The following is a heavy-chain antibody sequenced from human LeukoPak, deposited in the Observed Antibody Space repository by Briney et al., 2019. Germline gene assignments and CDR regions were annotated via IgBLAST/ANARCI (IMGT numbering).Heavy chain of an antibody. CDR3: ATGSGWYSPDY. CDR2: ISYDGSNK. CDR1: GFTLSSYV. J-gene: IGHJ4*02. V-gene: IGHV3-30*03. D-gene: IGHD6-19*01. Sequence: GGSLRHSCAASGFTLSSYVMHWVRQAPGKGLEWVAFISYDGSNKYYADSVKGRFTISRDNSKNMLYLQMNSLRAEDTAVYYCATGSGWYSPDYWGQGTLVTVSS.